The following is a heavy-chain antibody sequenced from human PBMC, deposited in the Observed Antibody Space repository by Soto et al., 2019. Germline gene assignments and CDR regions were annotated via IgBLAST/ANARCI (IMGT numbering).Heavy chain of an antibody. J-gene: IGHJ4*01. V-gene: IGHV6-1*01. CDR2: TYYRSKWYY. Sequence: SQTLSLTCAITGDSVSSNSAGWSWVRQSPSRGLEWLGRTYYRSKWYYEYAVSVRVRITINPDTSKNQYSLQLNSVTPEDTAVYFCARGEQYSGRIFDYWGQGTLLSVSS. CDR3: ARGEQYSGRIFDY. D-gene: IGHD1-26*01. CDR1: GDSVSSNSAG.